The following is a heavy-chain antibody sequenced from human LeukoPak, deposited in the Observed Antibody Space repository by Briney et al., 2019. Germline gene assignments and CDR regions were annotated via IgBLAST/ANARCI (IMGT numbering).Heavy chain of an antibody. Sequence: GRSLRLSFAASGFTFSSYGMHWVRQAPGKGLEWVAVISYDGSNKYYADSVKGRFTISRDNSKNTLYLQMNSLRAEDTAVYYCAREGCSSTSCYVPVIWGQGTLVTVSS. CDR1: GFTFSSYG. D-gene: IGHD2-2*01. J-gene: IGHJ4*02. CDR2: ISYDGSNK. V-gene: IGHV3-30*03. CDR3: AREGCSSTSCYVPVI.